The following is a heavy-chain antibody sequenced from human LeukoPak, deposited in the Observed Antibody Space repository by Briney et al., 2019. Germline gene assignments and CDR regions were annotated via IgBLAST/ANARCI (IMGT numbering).Heavy chain of an antibody. V-gene: IGHV1-2*02. D-gene: IGHD2-2*02. CDR3: ARDFSNIVVVPAAIPDTYYYYYGMDV. CDR2: INPNSGGT. Sequence: GASVKVSCKAPGYTFTGYYMHWVRQAPGQGLEWMGWINPNSGGTNYAQKFQGRVTMTRDTSISTAYMELSRLRSDDTAVYYCARDFSNIVVVPAAIPDTYYYYYGMDVWGQGTTVTVSS. J-gene: IGHJ6*02. CDR1: GYTFTGYY.